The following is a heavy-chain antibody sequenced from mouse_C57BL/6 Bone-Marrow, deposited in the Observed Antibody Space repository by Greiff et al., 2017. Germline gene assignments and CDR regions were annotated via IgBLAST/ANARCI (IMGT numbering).Heavy chain of an antibody. D-gene: IGHD2-12*01. V-gene: IGHV1-64*01. CDR3: ARKGYYLFAY. J-gene: IGHJ3*01. CDR1: GYTFTSYW. Sequence: QVQLQQPGAELVKPGASVKLSCKASGYTFTSYWMNWVKQRPGQGLEWIGMIHPNSGSTNYNEKFKSKATLTVDKSSSTAYMQLSSLTSEDSAVYYCARKGYYLFAYWGQGTLVTVSA. CDR2: IHPNSGST.